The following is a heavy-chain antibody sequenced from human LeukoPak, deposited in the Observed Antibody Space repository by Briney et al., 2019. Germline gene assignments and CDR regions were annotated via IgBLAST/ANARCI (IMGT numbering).Heavy chain of an antibody. Sequence: KPSETLSLTCAVYGGSFSGYYWSWIRQPPGKGLEWIGEINHSGSTNYNPSLKSRVTISVDTSKNQFSLKLSSVTAADTAVYYCARRAEIYSSSWYYLYWGQGTLVTVSS. D-gene: IGHD6-13*01. CDR3: ARRAEIYSSSWYYLY. CDR2: INHSGST. CDR1: GGSFSGYY. V-gene: IGHV4-34*01. J-gene: IGHJ4*02.